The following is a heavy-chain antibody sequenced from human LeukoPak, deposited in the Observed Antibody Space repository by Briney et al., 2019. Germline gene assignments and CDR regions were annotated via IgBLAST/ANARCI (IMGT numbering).Heavy chain of an antibody. J-gene: IGHJ3*02. CDR1: GGSISSSSYY. CDR3: ARAIPAARSDAFDI. D-gene: IGHD2-2*01. V-gene: IGHV4-39*07. CDR2: IYYSGST. Sequence: PSETLSLTCTVSGGSISSSSYYWGWIRQPPGKGLEWIGSIYYSGSTCYNPSLKSRVTISVDTSKNQFSLKLSSVTAADTAVYYCARAIPAARSDAFDIWGQGTMVTVSS.